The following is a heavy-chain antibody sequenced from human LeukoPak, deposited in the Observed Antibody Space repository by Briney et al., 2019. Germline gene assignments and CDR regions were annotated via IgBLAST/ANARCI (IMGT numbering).Heavy chain of an antibody. Sequence: GGSLRLSCAASGFTFSSYAMNWVRQAPGKGLVWVSRIASGGSSTTYADSVKGRFSISRDNAKNTLYLQMNSLRVEDTAVYYCARGRPHGNDYWGQGTLVTVSS. J-gene: IGHJ4*02. CDR3: ARGRPHGNDY. CDR2: IASGGSST. CDR1: GFTFSSYA. V-gene: IGHV3-74*01. D-gene: IGHD4-23*01.